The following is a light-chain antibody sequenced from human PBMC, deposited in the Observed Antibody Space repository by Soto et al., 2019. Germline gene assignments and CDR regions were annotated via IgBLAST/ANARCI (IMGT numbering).Light chain of an antibody. Sequence: DIQMTQSPSTLSASVGDRATITCRASQSISSWLAWYQQKPGKAPKILIYKASSLESGVPSRISSSGSAKEFTLNISSQQADDVATYYCQQYNSFPTFGQGTKVEIK. CDR1: QSISSW. CDR3: QQYNSFPT. V-gene: IGKV1-5*03. J-gene: IGKJ1*01. CDR2: KAS.